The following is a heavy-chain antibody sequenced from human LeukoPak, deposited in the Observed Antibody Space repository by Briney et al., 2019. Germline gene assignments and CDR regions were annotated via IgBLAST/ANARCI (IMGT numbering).Heavy chain of an antibody. V-gene: IGHV3-21*01. Sequence: KPGGSLRLSCAASGFTFSSYIMNWVRQAPGKGLEWVASISRNSTYIHYADSVKGRFTISGDNARNSLFLQMSSLRAEDTAIYYCASDEGNYFDYWGQGTLVTVSS. CDR2: ISRNSTYI. CDR1: GFTFSSYI. CDR3: ASDEGNYFDY. J-gene: IGHJ4*02.